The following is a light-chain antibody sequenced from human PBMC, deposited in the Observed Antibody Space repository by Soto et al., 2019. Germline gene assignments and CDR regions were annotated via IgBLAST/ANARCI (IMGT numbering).Light chain of an antibody. V-gene: IGKV3-15*01. Sequence: EIVMTQSPATLSVSPGERVTLSCRASQSLGINLAWYQHKPGQDPRLLIYGVSTRAPGIPARFSGSGSGTEFTLTISSLQYDDFAAVYCRQYFSWCLWTFGQGTEVDI. CDR3: RQYFSWCLWT. J-gene: IGKJ1*01. CDR2: GVS. CDR1: QSLGIN.